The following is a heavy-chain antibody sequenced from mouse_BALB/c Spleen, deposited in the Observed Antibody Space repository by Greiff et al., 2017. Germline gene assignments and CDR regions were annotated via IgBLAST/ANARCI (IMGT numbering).Heavy chain of an antibody. CDR1: GYNFTSYW. Sequence: VQLQQPGAELVKPGTSVKLSCKASGYNFTSYWINWVKLRPGQGLEWIGDIYPGSGSTNYNEKFKSKATLTVDTSSSTAYMQLSSLASEDSALYYCASDYAMDYWGQGTSVTVSS. CDR3: ASDYAMDY. J-gene: IGHJ4*01. V-gene: IGHV1-55*01. CDR2: IYPGSGST.